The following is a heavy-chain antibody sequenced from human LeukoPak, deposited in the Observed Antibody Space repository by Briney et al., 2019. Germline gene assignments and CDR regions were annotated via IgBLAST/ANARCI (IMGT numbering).Heavy chain of an antibody. CDR2: IYHSGST. V-gene: IGHV4-4*02. CDR3: ARGFYGSGSYSSPGFHAFDV. J-gene: IGHJ3*01. Sequence: PSGTLSLTCAVSGGSISSNNWWSWVRQPPGKGLEWIGEIYHSGSTDYNPSLESRVTMSVDKSKNQFSLKLTSVTAADTAVYYCARGFYGSGSYSSPGFHAFDVWGQRTMVTVSS. CDR1: GGSISSNNW. D-gene: IGHD3-10*01.